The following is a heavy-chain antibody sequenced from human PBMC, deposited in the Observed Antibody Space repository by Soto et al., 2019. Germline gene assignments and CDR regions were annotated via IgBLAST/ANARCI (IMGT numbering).Heavy chain of an antibody. Sequence: QVQLQESGPGLVKPSGTLSLTCAVSGGSISSSNWWSWVRQPPGKGLEWVGGIYHSGSTTYTPSLRSAVTIAVDTSKNQFSLKLSSVTAADTAVYYCASKLDVWGQGTTVTVSS. V-gene: IGHV4-4*02. CDR2: IYHSGST. CDR3: ASKLDV. J-gene: IGHJ6*02. CDR1: GGSISSSNW.